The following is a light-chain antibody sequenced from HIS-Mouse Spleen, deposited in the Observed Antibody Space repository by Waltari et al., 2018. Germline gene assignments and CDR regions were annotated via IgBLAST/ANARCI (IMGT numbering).Light chain of an antibody. CDR3: SSYAGSNDVV. J-gene: IGLJ2*01. V-gene: IGLV2-8*01. CDR1: SSDVGGYNY. CDR2: EVS. Sequence: QSALTQPPSASGSPGQSVTISCTGTSSDVGGYNYVSWYQQHPGKAPKLMIYEVSKRPSGVPDSFSGSKSGNTASLTVSGLQAEDEADYYCSSYAGSNDVVFGGGTKLTVL.